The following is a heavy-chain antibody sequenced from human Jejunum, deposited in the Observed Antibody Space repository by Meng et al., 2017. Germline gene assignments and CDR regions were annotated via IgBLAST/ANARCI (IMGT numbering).Heavy chain of an antibody. J-gene: IGHJ4*02. CDR1: GFTFTTYW. CDR3: ASSNGKIDS. CDR2: IKQDGSET. V-gene: IGHV3-7*01. Sequence: GESLKISCAASGFTFTTYWMSWVRQAPGKGLEWVANIKQDGSETYYVDSVKGRFTISRDNARTTLYLQMNSLRAEDTAVYYCASSNGKIDSWGQGTLVTVSS. D-gene: IGHD1-14*01.